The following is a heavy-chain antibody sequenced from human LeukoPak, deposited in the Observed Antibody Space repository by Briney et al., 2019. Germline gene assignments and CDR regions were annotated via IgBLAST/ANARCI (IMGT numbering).Heavy chain of an antibody. D-gene: IGHD2-15*01. Sequence: GGSLRLSCAASGFTFSSYSMNWVRQAPGKGLEWVSSISSSSSYIYYADSVKGRFTISRDNAKNSLYLQMNSLRAEDTAVYYCARERDPDYIVVVVAATHDAFGIWGQGTMVTVSS. V-gene: IGHV3-21*01. CDR3: ARERDPDYIVVVVAATHDAFGI. CDR1: GFTFSSYS. J-gene: IGHJ3*02. CDR2: ISSSSSYI.